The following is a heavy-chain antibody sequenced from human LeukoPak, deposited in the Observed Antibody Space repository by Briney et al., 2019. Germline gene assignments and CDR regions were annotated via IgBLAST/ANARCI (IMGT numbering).Heavy chain of an antibody. CDR3: ARGYSSPYYFDY. CDR2: IHYTGST. Sequence: SETLSLTCTVSGGSISSYYWSWIRQPPRKGLEWIGYIHYTGSTNYNPSLKSRVTISVDTSKNQFSLKLRSVTAADTAVYYCARGYSSPYYFDYWGQGTLVTVSS. J-gene: IGHJ4*02. V-gene: IGHV4-59*12. CDR1: GGSISSYY. D-gene: IGHD6-13*01.